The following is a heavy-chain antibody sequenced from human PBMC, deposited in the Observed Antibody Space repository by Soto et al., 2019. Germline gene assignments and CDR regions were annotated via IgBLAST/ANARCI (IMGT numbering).Heavy chain of an antibody. D-gene: IGHD6-13*01. CDR3: AKDVAAGGTSWFDP. V-gene: IGHV3-23*01. CDR1: GFTFSSYA. J-gene: IGHJ5*02. CDR2: ISGSGGST. Sequence: EVQLLESGGGLVQPGGSLRLSCAASGFTFSSYAMSWVRQAPGKGLEWVSGISGSGGSTYYADSVKGRFTISRDKSKNELYLQMNSVRAEDTAMYYGAKDVAAGGTSWFDPWGQGTLVTVSS.